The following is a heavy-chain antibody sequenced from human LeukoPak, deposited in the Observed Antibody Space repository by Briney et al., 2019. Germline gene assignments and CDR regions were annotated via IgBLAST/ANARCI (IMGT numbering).Heavy chain of an antibody. Sequence: NTGGSLRLSCAASGFTFSNAWMSWVRQAPGKGLEWVGRIKSKTDGGITDYAAPVKGRFTISRDDSKNTLYLQMNTLRPEDTAVYYCTKGGYDILTALDYRGQGTLVTVSS. V-gene: IGHV3-15*01. CDR1: GFTFSNAW. CDR3: TKGGYDILTALDY. J-gene: IGHJ4*02. CDR2: IKSKTDGGIT. D-gene: IGHD3-9*01.